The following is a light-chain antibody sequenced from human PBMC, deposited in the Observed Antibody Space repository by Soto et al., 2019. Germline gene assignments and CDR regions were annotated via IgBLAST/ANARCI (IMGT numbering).Light chain of an antibody. V-gene: IGKV3-15*01. Sequence: EIVMTQSPATPSVSPGERATLSSRARQSVSSNLAWYQQKPCQAPRLLIYGASTRATGIPARFSGSGSGTEFTLTISSLQSEDFAVYYCQQYNNWPPYTFGQGTKLEIK. CDR3: QQYNNWPPYT. CDR2: GAS. CDR1: QSVSSN. J-gene: IGKJ2*01.